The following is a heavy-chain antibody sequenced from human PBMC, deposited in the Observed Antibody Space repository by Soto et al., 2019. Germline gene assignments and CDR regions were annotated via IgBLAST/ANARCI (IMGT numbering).Heavy chain of an antibody. D-gene: IGHD6-13*01. CDR2: IDWDDDK. CDR3: ARSYSSSRTLDY. J-gene: IGHJ4*02. V-gene: IGHV2-70*11. CDR1: GFSLSTSGMC. Sequence: SGPTLVKPTQTLTLTCTFSGFSLSTSGMCVSWIRQPPGKALEWLARIDWDDDKYYSTSLKTRLTISKDTPKNQVVLTMTNMDPVDTATYYCARSYSSSRTLDYWGQGTLVTVSS.